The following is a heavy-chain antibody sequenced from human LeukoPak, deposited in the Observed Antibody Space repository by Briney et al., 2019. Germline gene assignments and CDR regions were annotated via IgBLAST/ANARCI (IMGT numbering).Heavy chain of an antibody. Sequence: GGSLRLSCAASGFTFSSYWMSWVRQAPGKGLEWVANIEQDGSEKYYVDSVKGRFTISRDNAKNSLYLQMNSLRAEDTAVYYCAKEIYGDSTGGRFQHWGQGTLVTVSS. CDR3: AKEIYGDSTGGRFQH. CDR1: GFTFSSYW. D-gene: IGHD4-17*01. J-gene: IGHJ1*01. V-gene: IGHV3-7*01. CDR2: IEQDGSEK.